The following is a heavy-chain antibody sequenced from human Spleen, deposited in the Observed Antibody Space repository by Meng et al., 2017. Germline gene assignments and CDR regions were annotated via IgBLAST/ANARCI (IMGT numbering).Heavy chain of an antibody. J-gene: IGHJ3*02. V-gene: IGHV3-33*08. D-gene: IGHD3-9*01. CDR2: IWFDGSNT. CDR3: ARASLGHFDWSDAFDI. CDR1: EFIFSSYW. Sequence: GESLKISCAASEFIFSSYWMAWVRQAPGKGLEWVANIWFDGSNTHYTDSVRGRFTISRDNTKNTLYLQMNSLSAEDTAVYYCARASLGHFDWSDAFDIWGQGTMVTVSS.